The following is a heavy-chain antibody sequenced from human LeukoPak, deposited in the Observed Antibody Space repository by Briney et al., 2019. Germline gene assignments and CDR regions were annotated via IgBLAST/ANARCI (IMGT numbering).Heavy chain of an antibody. CDR2: IYHSGST. V-gene: IGHV4-38-2*01. J-gene: IGHJ4*02. CDR1: GYSISSGYY. CDR3: ARVRITGTAGRFDY. Sequence: SETLSLTCAVSGYSISSGYYWDWIRQPPGKGLEWIGSIYHSGSTYYNPSLKSRVTISVDTSKNQFSLKLSSVTAADTAVYYCARVRITGTAGRFDYWGQGTLVTVSS. D-gene: IGHD1-20*01.